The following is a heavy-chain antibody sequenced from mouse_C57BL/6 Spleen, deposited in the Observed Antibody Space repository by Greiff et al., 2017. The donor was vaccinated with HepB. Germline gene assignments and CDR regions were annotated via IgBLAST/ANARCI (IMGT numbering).Heavy chain of an antibody. J-gene: IGHJ4*01. V-gene: IGHV1-81*01. CDR3: ARKTGTRAMDD. CDR2: IYPRSGNT. Sequence: QVQLQQSGAELARPGASVKLSCKASGYTFTSYGISWVKQRTGQGLEWIGEIYPRSGNTYYNEKFKGKATLTADKSSSTAYMGLRSRTSEDAAVYFCARKTGTRAMDDWGQGTSVTVSS. CDR1: GYTFTSYG. D-gene: IGHD4-1*01.